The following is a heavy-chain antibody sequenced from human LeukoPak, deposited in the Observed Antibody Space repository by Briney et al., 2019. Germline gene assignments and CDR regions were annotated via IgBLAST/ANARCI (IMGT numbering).Heavy chain of an antibody. CDR2: IKSKTDGGTT. V-gene: IGHV3-15*01. CDR3: TTYGRQRLVDAFDI. J-gene: IGHJ3*02. CDR1: GFTFSNAW. D-gene: IGHD6-13*01. Sequence: KPGGSLRLSCAASGFTFSNAWMSWVRQAPGKGVEWVGRIKSKTDGGTTDYAAPVKGRFTISRDDSNNTPYPQMTSQTTEDTAVYYCTTYGRQRLVDAFDIWGQGTMVTVSS.